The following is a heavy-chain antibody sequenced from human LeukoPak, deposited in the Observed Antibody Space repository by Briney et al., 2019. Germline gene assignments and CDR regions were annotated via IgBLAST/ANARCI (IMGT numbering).Heavy chain of an antibody. V-gene: IGHV1-18*01. J-gene: IGHJ4*02. CDR1: GYTFTSYG. CDR3: ARERARYYYDSSGYYPNDY. D-gene: IGHD3-22*01. CDR2: ISAYNGNT. Sequence: GASVKVSCKASGYTFTSYGISWVRQAPGQGLEWMGWISAYNGNTNYAQKLQGRVTMTTDTSTSTAYMELRSLRSDDTAVYYCARERARYYYDSSGYYPNDYWGQGTLVTVSS.